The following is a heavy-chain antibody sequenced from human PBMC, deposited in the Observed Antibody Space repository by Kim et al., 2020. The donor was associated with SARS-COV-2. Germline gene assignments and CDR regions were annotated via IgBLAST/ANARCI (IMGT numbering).Heavy chain of an antibody. Sequence: GGSLRLSCAVSGFTFSSFAMTWVRQAPGKGLEWVSTVSGSGGSTHYADSMKGRFTISRDNSNNSLYLQMNGLRAEDTAVYYCAKNTNSLVVPDYWGQGTLVTVSS. CDR2: VSGSGGST. CDR1: GFTFSSFA. J-gene: IGHJ4*02. D-gene: IGHD2-15*01. V-gene: IGHV3-23*01. CDR3: AKNTNSLVVPDY.